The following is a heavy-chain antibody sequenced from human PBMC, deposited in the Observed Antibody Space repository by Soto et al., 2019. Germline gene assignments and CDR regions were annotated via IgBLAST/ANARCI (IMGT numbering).Heavy chain of an antibody. CDR2: LDAEDGAA. V-gene: IGHV1-24*01. D-gene: IGHD3-16*02. CDR3: ATDLFPDYADAWVTFRPADY. J-gene: IGHJ4*02. Sequence: QVELVQSGAEVKKPGASVKVSCKVSGYTLTELSMHWVRQAPGKGLEWMGVLDAEDGAASYAQNFQGRVTMTVDTSTDTAYMEVTSLRSEDTAVYYCATDLFPDYADAWVTFRPADYWGQGTQVTVSS. CDR1: GYTLTELS.